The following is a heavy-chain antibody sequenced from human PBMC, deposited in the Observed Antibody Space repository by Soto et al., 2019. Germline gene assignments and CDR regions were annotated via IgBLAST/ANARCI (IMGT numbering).Heavy chain of an antibody. V-gene: IGHV3-15*07. J-gene: IGHJ4*02. D-gene: IGHD3-9*01. Sequence: GGSLRLSCAASGFTFSNAWMNWVRQAPGKGLEWVGRIKSKTDGGTTDYAAPVKGRFTISRDDSKNTLYLQMNSLKTEDTAVYYCTTDSGRGLLRYFDWLSELPIDYWGQGTLVTVSS. CDR1: GFTFSNAW. CDR2: IKSKTDGGTT. CDR3: TTDSGRGLLRYFDWLSELPIDY.